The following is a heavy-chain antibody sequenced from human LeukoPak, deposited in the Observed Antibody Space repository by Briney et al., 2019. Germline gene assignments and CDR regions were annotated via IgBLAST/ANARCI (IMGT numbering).Heavy chain of an antibody. CDR2: IKQDGSEK. CDR3: AREPARYYYDSSGSDY. D-gene: IGHD3-22*01. Sequence: GGSLRLSCAVSGFTFSRYWMSWVRQAPGQGLEWVANIKQDGSEKYYVDSVKGRFTISRDNAKNSLYLQMNSLRAEDTAVYYCAREPARYYYDSSGSDYWGQGTLVTVSS. J-gene: IGHJ4*02. CDR1: GFTFSRYW. V-gene: IGHV3-7*01.